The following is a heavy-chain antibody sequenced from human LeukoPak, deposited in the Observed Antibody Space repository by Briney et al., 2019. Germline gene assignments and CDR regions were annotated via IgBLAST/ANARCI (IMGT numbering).Heavy chain of an antibody. Sequence: ASVKVSCKASESIFTDYVIHWVRQAPGQGLEWMGWIVAKSGGTHYAQNFQGRVTMTRDTSIRTAYMELSGLRSDDTAVYYCAGEGGDFDIWGQGTMVTVSS. CDR3: AGEGGDFDI. D-gene: IGHD2-21*01. CDR2: IVAKSGGT. V-gene: IGHV1-2*02. J-gene: IGHJ3*02. CDR1: ESIFTDYV.